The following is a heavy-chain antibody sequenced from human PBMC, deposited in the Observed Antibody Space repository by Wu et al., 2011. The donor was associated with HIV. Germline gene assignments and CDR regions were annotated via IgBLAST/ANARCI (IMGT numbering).Heavy chain of an antibody. CDR1: GGTFNSYG. Sequence: QVQLVQSGAEVKKPGSSVKVSCKASGGTFNSYGITWVRQAPGQGLEWMGGIIPIFGTANYAQKFQGRVTITADKSTSTAYMELSSLRSEDTAVYYCARILGAVGGSSSWYGAFDIWGQGTMVTVSS. V-gene: IGHV1-69*14. J-gene: IGHJ3*02. D-gene: IGHD6-13*01. CDR3: ARILGAVGGSSSWYGAFDI. CDR2: IIPIFGTA.